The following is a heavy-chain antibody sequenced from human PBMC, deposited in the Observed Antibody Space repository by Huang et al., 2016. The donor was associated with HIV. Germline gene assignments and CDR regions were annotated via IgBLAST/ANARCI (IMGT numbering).Heavy chain of an antibody. CDR3: AKDNDLYYFDY. Sequence: QVHLVESGGGVVKPGRSLRLSCAASGLTFSGYGMHWVHQAPGRGLGGVAVITFDGKNKYYAYSVRGRVTVSRDNSQNTVSLKMNTLRAEDTAVYYCAKDNDLYYFDYWGQGTLVTVSS. J-gene: IGHJ4*02. V-gene: IGHV3-30*18. CDR1: GLTFSGYG. D-gene: IGHD1-1*01. CDR2: ITFDGKNK.